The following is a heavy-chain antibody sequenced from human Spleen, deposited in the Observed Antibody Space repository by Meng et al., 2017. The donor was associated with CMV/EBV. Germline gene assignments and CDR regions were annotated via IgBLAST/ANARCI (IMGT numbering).Heavy chain of an antibody. CDR3: ARDSVFSGPLDS. Sequence: CKASGYTFTSYYIHWVRQAPGQGLEWMGLINPSDDNTNYAQNFQGRVTMTGDTSTNTVYMTLSSLRSADTAIYYCARDSVFSGPLDSWGQGTLVTVSS. V-gene: IGHV1-46*01. J-gene: IGHJ4*02. CDR2: INPSDDNT. D-gene: IGHD2-21*01. CDR1: GYTFTSYY.